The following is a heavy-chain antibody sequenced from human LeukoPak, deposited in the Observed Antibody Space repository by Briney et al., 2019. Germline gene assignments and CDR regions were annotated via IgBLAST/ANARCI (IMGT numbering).Heavy chain of an antibody. D-gene: IGHD5-18*01. Sequence: GASVKVSCKASGYIFTSYGISWVRQAPGQGLEWMGWIGAYNGNTNYAQKFQGRVTMTTDTSTSTAYMELRSLRSDDTAVYYCARQRGYSYGLYYFDYWGQGTLVTVSS. CDR1: GYIFTSYG. CDR2: IGAYNGNT. CDR3: ARQRGYSYGLYYFDY. V-gene: IGHV1-18*01. J-gene: IGHJ4*02.